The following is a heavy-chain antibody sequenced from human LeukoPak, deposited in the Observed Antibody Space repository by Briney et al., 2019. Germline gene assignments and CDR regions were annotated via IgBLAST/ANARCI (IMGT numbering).Heavy chain of an antibody. J-gene: IGHJ4*02. D-gene: IGHD1-26*01. V-gene: IGHV3-7*05. CDR1: LSTLSTYW. CDR3: ARETRGTVGGY. Sequence: GGSLRLSCAASLSTLSTYWMTWFRQTPGGGLEWVASLKQDGSDKYYVDSVKGRFTISRGNAGNSLYLQMNSLRAEDTAVYYCARETRGTVGGYWGQGTLVTVSS. CDR2: LKQDGSDK.